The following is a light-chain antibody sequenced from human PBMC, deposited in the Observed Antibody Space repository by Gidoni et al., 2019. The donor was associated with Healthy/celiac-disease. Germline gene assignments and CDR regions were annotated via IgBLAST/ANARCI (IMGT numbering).Light chain of an antibody. CDR1: QSVLYSSNNKNY. V-gene: IGKV4-1*01. Sequence: DIVMTQSPDSLAVSLGERATINCKSSQSVLYSSNNKNYLAWYQQKPGQPPKLLIYWASTRESGVPDRFSGSGYGTDFTLTISSLQAEDVAVYYCQQYYSTSKLTFGGGTKVEIK. CDR3: QQYYSTSKLT. J-gene: IGKJ4*01. CDR2: WAS.